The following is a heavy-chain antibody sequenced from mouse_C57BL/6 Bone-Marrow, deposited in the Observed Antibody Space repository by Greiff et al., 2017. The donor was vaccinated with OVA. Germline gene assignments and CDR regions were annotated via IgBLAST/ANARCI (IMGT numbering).Heavy chain of an antibody. CDR2: INPNNGGT. CDR1: GYTFTDYY. D-gene: IGHD1-1*01. CDR3: ASYYGSRRDWYFDV. J-gene: IGHJ1*03. Sequence: EVQLQQSGPELVKPGASVKISCKASGYTFTDYYMNWVKQSHGKSLEWIGDINPNNGGTSYNQKFKGKATLTVDKSSSTAYMELRSLTSEDSAVYYCASYYGSRRDWYFDVWGTGTTVTVSS. V-gene: IGHV1-26*01.